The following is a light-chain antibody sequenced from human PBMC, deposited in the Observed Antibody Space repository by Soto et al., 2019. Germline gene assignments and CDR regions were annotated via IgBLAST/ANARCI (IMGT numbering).Light chain of an antibody. CDR2: EVS. CDR3: TSYIRSSTLDYV. CDR1: ISDVGGYNY. V-gene: IGLV2-14*01. J-gene: IGLJ1*01. Sequence: QSALTQPSSLSGSPGQSITISCTGTISDVGGYNYVSWYQQYPGKAPKLMIYEVSNRPSGVSNRFSGSKSGNTASLTISGLQAEDEADYYCTSYIRSSTLDYVFRTGTKVTVL.